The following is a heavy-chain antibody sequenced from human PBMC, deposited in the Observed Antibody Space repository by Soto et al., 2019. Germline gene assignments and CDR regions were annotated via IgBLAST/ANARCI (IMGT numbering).Heavy chain of an antibody. CDR2: IYSGGST. D-gene: IGHD5-18*01. CDR1: GFIVSSND. CDR3: ARAYRVPTAMPNF. V-gene: IGHV3-66*01. J-gene: IGHJ4*02. Sequence: PGGSLRLSCAASGFIVSSNDMSWVRQAPGKGLEWVSVIYSGGSTYYADSVKGRFTISRDISKNTLYLQMNSLRAEDTAVYYCARAYRVPTAMPNFWGQGTLVTVSS.